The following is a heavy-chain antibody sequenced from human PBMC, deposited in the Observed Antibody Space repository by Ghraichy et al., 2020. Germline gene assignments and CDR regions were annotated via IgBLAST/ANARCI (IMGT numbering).Heavy chain of an antibody. CDR1: GFVFSDYY. V-gene: IGHV3-11*01. CDR2: ISSSGDTI. D-gene: IGHD1-1*01. Sequence: GGSLRLSCAASGFVFSDYYMSWIRQAPGKGLECVSYISSSGDTIYHADSVKGRFTISRDNAKNSLYLQMNSLRAEDTALYYCARDRYNTFPDYWGQGTLVAVSS. CDR3: ARDRYNTFPDY. J-gene: IGHJ4*02.